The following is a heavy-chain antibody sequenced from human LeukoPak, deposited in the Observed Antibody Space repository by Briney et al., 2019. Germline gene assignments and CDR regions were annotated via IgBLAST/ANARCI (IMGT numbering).Heavy chain of an antibody. D-gene: IGHD4-23*01. CDR2: ISSSGSTI. Sequence: QAGGSLRLSCAASGFTFSSYEMNWVRQAPGKGLEWVSYISSSGSTIYYADSVKGRFTISRDNAKNSLYLQMNSLRAEDTAVYYCARRGAVADAFDIWGQGTMVTVSS. CDR3: ARRGAVADAFDI. CDR1: GFTFSSYE. J-gene: IGHJ3*02. V-gene: IGHV3-48*03.